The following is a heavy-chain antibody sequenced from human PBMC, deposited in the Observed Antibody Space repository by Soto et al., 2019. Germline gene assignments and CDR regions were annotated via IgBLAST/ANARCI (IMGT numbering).Heavy chain of an antibody. CDR1: GSTFSSSE. J-gene: IGHJ5*02. CDR2: ISKSSSVI. V-gene: IGHV3-48*03. CDR3: AREGEYWFDP. D-gene: IGHD3-16*01. Sequence: GGSLRLSCAASGSTFSSSEMHWVRQAPGKGLEWVSYISKSSSVIYYADSVKGRFTISRDNAKNLLYLQMNSLRAEDTAVYYCAREGEYWFDPWGQGTLVTVSS.